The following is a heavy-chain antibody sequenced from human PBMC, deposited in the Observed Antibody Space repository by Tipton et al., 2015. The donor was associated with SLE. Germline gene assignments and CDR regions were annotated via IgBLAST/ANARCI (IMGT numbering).Heavy chain of an antibody. Sequence: TLSLTCIVSRYSISSGYYWGWMRQAPGKELEWIGSFYHSASTYYNPSLTSRVTISADTSKNQFSLRLTSVTAADTALYYCGRARVGMGYVFDIWGQGTMVTVSS. CDR2: FYHSAST. V-gene: IGHV4-38-2*02. CDR3: GRARVGMGYVFDI. CDR1: RYSISSGYY. J-gene: IGHJ3*02. D-gene: IGHD5-24*01.